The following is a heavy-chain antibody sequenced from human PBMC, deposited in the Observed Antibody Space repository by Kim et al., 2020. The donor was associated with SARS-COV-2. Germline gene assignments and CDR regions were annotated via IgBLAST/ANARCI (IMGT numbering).Heavy chain of an antibody. D-gene: IGHD3-22*01. Sequence: SETLSLTCAVYGGSFSGYYWSWIRQPPGKGLEWIGEINHSGSTNYNPSLKSRVTISVDTSKNQFSLKLSSVTAADTAVYYCARRRTYDSSGYPASRCFDYWGPGTLLTVSS. V-gene: IGHV4-34*01. CDR3: ARRRTYDSSGYPASRCFDY. J-gene: IGHJ4*02. CDR1: GGSFSGYY. CDR2: INHSGST.